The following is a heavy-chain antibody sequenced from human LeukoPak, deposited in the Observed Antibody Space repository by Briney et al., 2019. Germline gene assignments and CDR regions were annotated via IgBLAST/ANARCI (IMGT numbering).Heavy chain of an antibody. V-gene: IGHV3-23*01. CDR1: GFAFSSYA. J-gene: IGHJ4*02. CDR2: ISGSGGTT. Sequence: GGSLRLSCASCGFAFSSYAMSWVRQAPGKGLEWVSVISGSGGTTYYADSVKGRITISRDNSKNTLYLQMNSLRADDTAVYYCAKDRNGYNYRDYWGQGTLVTVSS. CDR3: AKDRNGYNYRDY. D-gene: IGHD5-24*01.